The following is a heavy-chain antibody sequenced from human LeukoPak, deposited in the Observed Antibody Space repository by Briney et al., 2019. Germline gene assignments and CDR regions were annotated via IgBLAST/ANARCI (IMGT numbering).Heavy chain of an antibody. CDR2: IYYSGST. CDR1: GGSISSYY. CDR3: ASSPAGGSYYGY. V-gene: IGHV4-59*08. Sequence: SETLSLTCTVSGGSISSYYWSWIRQPPGKGLEWSGYIYYSGSTNYNPSLKSRVTISVDTSKNQFSLKLSSVTAADTAVYYCASSPAGGSYYGYWGQGTLVTVSS. D-gene: IGHD1-26*01. J-gene: IGHJ4*02.